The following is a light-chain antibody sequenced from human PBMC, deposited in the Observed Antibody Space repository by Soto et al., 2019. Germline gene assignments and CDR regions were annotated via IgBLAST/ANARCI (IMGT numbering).Light chain of an antibody. CDR3: SSHAGIINVV. CDR1: SSDVGGYNY. Sequence: QSALTQPLSASGSPGQSVTISCTGTSSDVGGYNYVSWYQQHPGKAPKLMIYEVTKRPSGVPDRFSGSKSGNTASLTVSGLLAEDEADYYCSSHAGIINVVFGGGTKLTVL. CDR2: EVT. J-gene: IGLJ3*02. V-gene: IGLV2-8*01.